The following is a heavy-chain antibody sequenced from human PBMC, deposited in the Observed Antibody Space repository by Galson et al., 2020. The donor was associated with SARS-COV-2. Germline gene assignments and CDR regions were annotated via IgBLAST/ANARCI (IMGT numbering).Heavy chain of an antibody. J-gene: IGHJ5*02. Sequence: GGSLRLSCEASGFTFSSYAMSWVRQAPGKGLEWVSAISGSGGSTYYADSVKGRFTISRDNSKNTLYLQMNSLRAEDTAVYYCAKDHSTMIVVVQTRWFDPWGQGTLVTVSS. CDR3: AKDHSTMIVVVQTRWFDP. CDR2: ISGSGGST. D-gene: IGHD3-22*01. CDR1: GFTFSSYA. V-gene: IGHV3-23*01.